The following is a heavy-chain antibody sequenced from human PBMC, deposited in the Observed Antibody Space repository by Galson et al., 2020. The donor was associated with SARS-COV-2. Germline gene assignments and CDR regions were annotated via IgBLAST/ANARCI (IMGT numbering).Heavy chain of an antibody. Sequence: GESLKISCAASGFTFSSYSMNWVRQAPGKGLEWVSYISSSCSTIYYADSVKGRFTISRDNAKNSLYLQMNSLRAEDTAVYYCASHYGDYPNWFDPWGQGTLVTVSS. V-gene: IGHV3-48*04. CDR3: ASHYGDYPNWFDP. D-gene: IGHD4-17*01. J-gene: IGHJ5*02. CDR2: ISSSCSTI. CDR1: GFTFSSYS.